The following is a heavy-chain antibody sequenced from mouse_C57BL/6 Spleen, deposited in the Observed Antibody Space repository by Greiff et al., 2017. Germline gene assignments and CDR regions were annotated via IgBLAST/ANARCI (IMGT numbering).Heavy chain of an antibody. Sequence: EVQLVESGGGLVQPGGSLSLSCAASGFTFTDYYMSWVRQPPGKALEWLGFIRNKANGYTTEYSASVKGRFTISRDNSQSILYLQMNALRAEDSATYYCARWDSHFDYWGQGTTLTVSS. J-gene: IGHJ2*01. V-gene: IGHV7-3*01. CDR3: ARWDSHFDY. CDR1: GFTFTDYY. CDR2: IRNKANGYTT. D-gene: IGHD3-3*01.